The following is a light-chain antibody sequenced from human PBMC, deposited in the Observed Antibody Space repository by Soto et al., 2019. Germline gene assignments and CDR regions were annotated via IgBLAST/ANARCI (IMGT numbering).Light chain of an antibody. CDR2: AAS. CDR1: RSISSY. CDR3: QQSYSTPHT. J-gene: IGKJ4*01. V-gene: IGKV1-39*01. Sequence: DIPMTQSPSSLSASVGDRVTLTCRASRSISSYLNWFQQKPGKAPKLLIYAASSLQSGVPSRFSGSESGTDFTLTISSLQPEDFATYYCQQSYSTPHTFGGGTKVEIK.